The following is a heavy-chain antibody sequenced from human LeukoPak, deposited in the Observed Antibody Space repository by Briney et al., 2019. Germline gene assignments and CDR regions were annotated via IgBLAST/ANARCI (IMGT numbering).Heavy chain of an antibody. J-gene: IGHJ4*02. V-gene: IGHV3-30*18. CDR2: ISYDGSNK. CDR1: GFTFSSYG. D-gene: IGHD3-10*01. CDR3: AKGASALWFGEFLY. Sequence: GGSLRLSCAASGFTFSSYGMHWVRQAPGKGLEWVAVISYDGSNKYYADSVKGRLTISRDNSKNTLYLQMNSLRAEDTAVYYCAKGASALWFGEFLYWGQGTLVTVSS.